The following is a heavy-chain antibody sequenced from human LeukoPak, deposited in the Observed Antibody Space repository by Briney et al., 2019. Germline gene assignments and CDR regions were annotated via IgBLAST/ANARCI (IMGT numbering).Heavy chain of an antibody. CDR1: GYSFTSYW. CDR2: IDPSDSYT. CDR3: ARHHSSIWAPFDY. Sequence: GESLKISCEGSGYSFTSYWISWVRQMPGKGLEWMGKIDPSDSYTNYSPSFQGHVTISADRSISTAYLQWSSLKASDTAMYYCARHHSSIWAPFDYWGQGTLVTVSS. D-gene: IGHD6-13*01. J-gene: IGHJ4*02. V-gene: IGHV5-10-1*01.